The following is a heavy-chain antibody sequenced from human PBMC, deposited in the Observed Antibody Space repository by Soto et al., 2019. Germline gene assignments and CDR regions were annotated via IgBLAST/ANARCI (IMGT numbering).Heavy chain of an antibody. Sequence: QEQLVESGGGVVQPERSLRLSCVVSGFSFRNYGMAWVRQAPGKGLEWVAAIAHDESKKYYADSVKGRFIISRDNSKKTLFLHMNSLRVEDTAVYYCVGGWTWCDQWGQGTLVTVAS. CDR1: GFSFRNYG. CDR2: IAHDESKK. CDR3: VGGWTWCDQ. V-gene: IGHV3-30*03. J-gene: IGHJ4*02. D-gene: IGHD3-16*01.